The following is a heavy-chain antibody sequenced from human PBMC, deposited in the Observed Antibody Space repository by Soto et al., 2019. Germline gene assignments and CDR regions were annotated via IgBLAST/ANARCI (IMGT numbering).Heavy chain of an antibody. CDR3: ARDSLGRDYYFDSSGYYGWFDP. D-gene: IGHD3-22*01. CDR2: INSDGSST. CDR1: GFTFSSYW. V-gene: IGHV3-74*01. J-gene: IGHJ5*02. Sequence: EVQLVESGGGLVQPGGSLRLSCAASGFTFSSYWMHWVRQAPGKGLVWVSRINSDGSSTSYADSVTGRFTICRDNAKNTLYLQRNSARGEDTAVYYCARDSLGRDYYFDSSGYYGWFDPWGQRTLVTVSS.